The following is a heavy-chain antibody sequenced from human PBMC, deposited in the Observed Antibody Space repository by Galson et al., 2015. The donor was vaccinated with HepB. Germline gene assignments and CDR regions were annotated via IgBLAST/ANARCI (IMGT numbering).Heavy chain of an antibody. Sequence: SLRLSCAASGFTFSSYAMHWVRQAPGKGLEWVAVISDDGSNKYYADSVKGRFTISRDNSKNTLYLQMISLRAEDTALYYCARDGVRGRAYCGGDCYSRDFDSWGRGTLVTVSS. V-gene: IGHV3-30-3*01. CDR3: ARDGVRGRAYCGGDCYSRDFDS. D-gene: IGHD2-21*01. CDR1: GFTFSSYA. J-gene: IGHJ2*01. CDR2: ISDDGSNK.